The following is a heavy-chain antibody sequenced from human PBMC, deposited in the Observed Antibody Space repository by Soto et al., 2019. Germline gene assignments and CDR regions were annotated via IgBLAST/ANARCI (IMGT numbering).Heavy chain of an antibody. CDR3: ARGPPFLP. Sequence: SETLSLTCTVSGGSIRSSSYSWGWIRQPPGKGPEWIGTFYYSGSTYYNPSLNSRVTISVDTTKNQFFLKLSSVTAADTAVYYCARGPPFLPWGQGTLVTVSS. D-gene: IGHD3-3*02. CDR2: FYYSGST. CDR1: GGSIRSSSYS. V-gene: IGHV4-39*07. J-gene: IGHJ5*02.